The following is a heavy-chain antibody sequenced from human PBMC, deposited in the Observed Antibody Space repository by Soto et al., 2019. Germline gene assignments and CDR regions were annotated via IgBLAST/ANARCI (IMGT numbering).Heavy chain of an antibody. CDR2: ISNSGDST. J-gene: IGHJ4*02. CDR1: GFTFSSYA. CDR3: ARDPSTGSADY. Sequence: GGFLRLSCVASGFTFSSYALNWVRQAPGKGLEWVSTISNSGDSTYYADSVKGRFTVSRDNPKNTLYLQMNSLRAEDTAVYYCARDPSTGSADYWGQGTLVTVSS. D-gene: IGHD3-9*01. V-gene: IGHV3-23*01.